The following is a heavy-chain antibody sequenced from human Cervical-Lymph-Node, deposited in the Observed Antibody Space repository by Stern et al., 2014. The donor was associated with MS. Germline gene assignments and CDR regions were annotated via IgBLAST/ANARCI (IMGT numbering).Heavy chain of an antibody. CDR2: IYPGDSDT. CDR1: GYNFNNYW. V-gene: IGHV5-51*01. J-gene: IGHJ3*02. Sequence: QLVQSGAEVKKPGESLKISCKGSGYNFNNYWIGWVRHMPGKGLEWMGIIYPGDSDTAYSPSFQGPVTISADQSISPASLQWSSLRASDTAMYYCARIRGRFGYDAFDIWGQGTMVTVSS. D-gene: IGHD2-15*01. CDR3: ARIRGRFGYDAFDI.